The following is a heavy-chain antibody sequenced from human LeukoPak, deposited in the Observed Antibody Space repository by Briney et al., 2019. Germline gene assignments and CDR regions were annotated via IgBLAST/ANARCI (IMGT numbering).Heavy chain of an antibody. CDR1: GFTFEDYG. D-gene: IGHD3-22*01. Sequence: GWSLRLSCAASGFTFEDYGLSWVRQAPGKGLEWVSAIRGNADTTYYADSVKGRFSIFRDNYKNMLYLQMNSLRVEDTAAYYCAKGHGDASGYYYFDSWGQGTLVTVSS. V-gene: IGHV3-23*01. J-gene: IGHJ4*02. CDR2: IRGNADTT. CDR3: AKGHGDASGYYYFDS.